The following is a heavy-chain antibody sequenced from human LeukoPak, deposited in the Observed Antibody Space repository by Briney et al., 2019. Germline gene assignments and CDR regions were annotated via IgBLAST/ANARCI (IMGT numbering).Heavy chain of an antibody. Sequence: GGSLRLSCAAPGFTFSSYGMSWVRQAPGKGLEWVSAISGSGGSTYYADSVKGRFTISRDKSKNTLYLQMDSLRAEDTAVYYCAKSLIWFGELFGDFDYWGQGTLVTVSS. V-gene: IGHV3-23*01. J-gene: IGHJ4*02. D-gene: IGHD3-10*01. CDR1: GFTFSSYG. CDR3: AKSLIWFGELFGDFDY. CDR2: ISGSGGST.